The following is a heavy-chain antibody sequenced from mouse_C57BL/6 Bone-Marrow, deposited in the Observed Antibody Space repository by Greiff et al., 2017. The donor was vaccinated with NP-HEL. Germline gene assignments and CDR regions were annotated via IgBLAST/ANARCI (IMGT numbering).Heavy chain of an antibody. J-gene: IGHJ1*03. V-gene: IGHV1-66*01. CDR1: GYSFTSYY. CDR3: ARKFITTVVATDWYFDV. D-gene: IGHD1-1*01. CDR2: IYPGSGNT. Sequence: QVQLQQSGPELVKPGASVKISCKASGYSFTSYYIHWVKQRPGQGLEWIGWIYPGSGNTKYNEKFKGKATLTADTSSSTAYMQLSSLTSEDSAVYYCARKFITTVVATDWYFDVWGTGTTVTVSS.